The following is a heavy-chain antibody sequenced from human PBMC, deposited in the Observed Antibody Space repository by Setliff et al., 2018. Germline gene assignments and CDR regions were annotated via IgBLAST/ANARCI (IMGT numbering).Heavy chain of an antibody. CDR2: IFYSGST. CDR1: GGSMTSYY. CDR3: ARDHGNWGFDY. D-gene: IGHD7-27*01. J-gene: IGHJ4*02. V-gene: IGHV4-59*01. Sequence: ETLSLTCTVSGGSMTSYYWTWIRQPPGKGLEWIGYIFYSGSTNYKPSLKSRVTISVDTSKNQFSLKLSSVTAADTAVYYCARDHGNWGFDYWGQGTLVTVSS.